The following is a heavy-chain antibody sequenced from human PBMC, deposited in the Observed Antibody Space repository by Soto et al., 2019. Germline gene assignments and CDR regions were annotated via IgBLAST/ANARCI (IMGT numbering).Heavy chain of an antibody. CDR2: ISKDGSVQ. CDR3: ARSRSGAVPDSFGY. V-gene: IGHV3-30-3*01. D-gene: IGHD3-3*01. CDR1: GFIFNRYA. J-gene: IGHJ4*02. Sequence: QVQLVESGGRVVQPGRPLRLSCAASGFIFNRYAIHWVRQTPGKGLEWVAVISKDGSVQYYADSVRGRFIISRDKSKDTVYLEMNSLRAEDTAVFYCARSRSGAVPDSFGYWGQGTLVTVSS.